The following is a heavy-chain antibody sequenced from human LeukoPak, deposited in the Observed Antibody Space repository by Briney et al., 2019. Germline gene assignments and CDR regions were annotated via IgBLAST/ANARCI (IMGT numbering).Heavy chain of an antibody. CDR3: AKGLDTAIDY. J-gene: IGHJ4*02. CDR1: GFTFSSYG. Sequence: GGSLRLSCAASGFTFSSYGMHRVRQAPGKGLEWVAFIRYDGSNKYYADSVKGRFTISRDNSKNTLYLQMNSLRAEDTAVYYCAKGLDTAIDYWGQGTLVTVSS. V-gene: IGHV3-30*02. D-gene: IGHD5-18*01. CDR2: IRYDGSNK.